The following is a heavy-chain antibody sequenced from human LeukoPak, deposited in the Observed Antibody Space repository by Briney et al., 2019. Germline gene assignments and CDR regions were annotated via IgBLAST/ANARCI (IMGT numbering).Heavy chain of an antibody. CDR2: LFSRGSP. CDR3: ARLEPNSGEWAFDI. Sequence: PSETLSLTCTVSGASISTYYWSWIRQSPGKALECIGYLFSRGSPNYNPSLKRRVTISVHTSKIHLSLTLSSVTAADTAVYYCARLEPNSGEWAFDIWGKGTMVTVSS. V-gene: IGHV4-59*01. CDR1: GASISTYY. D-gene: IGHD3-3*01. J-gene: IGHJ3*02.